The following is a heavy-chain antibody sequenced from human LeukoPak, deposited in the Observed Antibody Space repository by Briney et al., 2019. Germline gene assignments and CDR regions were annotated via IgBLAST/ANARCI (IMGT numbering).Heavy chain of an antibody. CDR1: GYTFTSYY. CDR3: ARDLAVAGTGNWFDP. J-gene: IGHJ5*02. V-gene: IGHV1-46*01. Sequence: ASVKVSCKASGYTFTSYYMHWVRQAPGQGLEWMGIINPSGGSTSYAQKFQGRVTMTRDTSTSTVYMELSSLRSEDTAVYYCARDLAVAGTGNWFDPWGQGTLVTVSS. CDR2: INPSGGST. D-gene: IGHD6-19*01.